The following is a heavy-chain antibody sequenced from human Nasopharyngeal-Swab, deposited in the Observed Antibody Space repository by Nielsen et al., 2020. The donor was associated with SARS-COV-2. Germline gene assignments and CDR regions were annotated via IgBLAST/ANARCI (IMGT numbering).Heavy chain of an antibody. CDR3: AREYGDTDMVSGMDV. CDR2: IKRDGSDK. D-gene: IGHD5-18*01. V-gene: IGHV3-7*01. Sequence: VSLKISCAASGFTFSSYWMNWVRQAPGKGLEWVANIKRDGSDKNYVDSVKGRFTISSDNAKNSLILQMNSLRVGDTAVYYCAREYGDTDMVSGMDVWGQGTTVTVSS. J-gene: IGHJ6*02. CDR1: GFTFSSYW.